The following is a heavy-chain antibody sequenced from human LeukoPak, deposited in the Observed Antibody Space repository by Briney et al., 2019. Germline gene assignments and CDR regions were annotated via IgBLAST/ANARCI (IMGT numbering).Heavy chain of an antibody. CDR1: GFTLNNYA. CDR2: TSSSDAGT. D-gene: IGHD6-19*01. CDR3: AKDHLPGIVVADRDY. J-gene: IGHJ4*02. Sequence: GGSLRLSCAASGFTLNNYAMSWVRQAPGKGLEWVSATSSSDAGTYHADSVRGRFTISRDNSKNTLYLQMNSLRAEDAAVYYCAKDHLPGIVVADRDYWGQGTLVTVSS. V-gene: IGHV3-23*01.